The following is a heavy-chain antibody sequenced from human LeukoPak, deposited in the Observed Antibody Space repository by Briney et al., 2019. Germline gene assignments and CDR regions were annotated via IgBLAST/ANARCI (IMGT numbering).Heavy chain of an antibody. J-gene: IGHJ4*02. CDR1: GFTFSSYA. CDR2: IYSGGST. V-gene: IGHV3-66*01. D-gene: IGHD2-8*01. CDR3: NGVSTVIRDY. Sequence: GGSLRLSCAASGFTFSSYAMSWVRQAPGKGLEWVSVIYSGGSTYYADSVKGRFTISRDNSKNTLYLQMNSLRAEDTAVYYCNGVSTVIRDYWGQGTLVTVSS.